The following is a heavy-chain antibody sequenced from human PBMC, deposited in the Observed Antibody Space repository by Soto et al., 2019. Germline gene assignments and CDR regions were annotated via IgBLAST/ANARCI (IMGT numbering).Heavy chain of an antibody. CDR3: ARGPRGIYGNDH. CDR2: INMDGSST. J-gene: IGHJ5*02. V-gene: IGHV3-74*01. D-gene: IGHD2-8*02. Sequence: SLRLSCAASGFTFSNDWMHWVRQAAGKGLVWVSRINMDGSSTNYADSVKGRFTISRDNAKNTVYLQMNSLRAEDTAVYYCARGPRGIYGNDHWGQGALVTVSS. CDR1: GFTFSNDW.